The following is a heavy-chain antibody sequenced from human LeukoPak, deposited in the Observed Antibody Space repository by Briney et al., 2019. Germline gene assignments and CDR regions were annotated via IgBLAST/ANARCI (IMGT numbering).Heavy chain of an antibody. CDR2: IYNSEYT. V-gene: IGHV4-59*08. Sequence: PSETLSLTCTVSGGSISSYYWSWIRQPPGKGLEWIAYIYNSEYTNYNPSPKSRASISVDTSKNPCSLRLRSVTAADTAVYYCARHAIYSGDYSYWFDPWGLGTLVSVSS. D-gene: IGHD1-26*01. J-gene: IGHJ5*02. CDR1: GGSISSYY. CDR3: ARHAIYSGDYSYWFDP.